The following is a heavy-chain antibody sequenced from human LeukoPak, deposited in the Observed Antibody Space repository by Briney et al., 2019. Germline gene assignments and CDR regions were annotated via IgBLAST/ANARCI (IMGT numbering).Heavy chain of an antibody. D-gene: IGHD3-10*01. Sequence: GGSLRLSCAASGFTFSSYYMSWVRQAPGKGLEWVANIKKDGSEKYYVDSVKGRFTISRDNSKNTLYLQMNSLRAEDTAVYYCAARSGRYHYYYLDVWGKGTTVTISS. CDR3: AARSGRYHYYYLDV. V-gene: IGHV3-7*03. CDR2: IKKDGSEK. J-gene: IGHJ6*03. CDR1: GFTFSSYY.